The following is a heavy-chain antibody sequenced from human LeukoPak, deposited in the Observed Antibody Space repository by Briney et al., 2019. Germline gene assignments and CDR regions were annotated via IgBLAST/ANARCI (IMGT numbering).Heavy chain of an antibody. CDR3: AREGTYEGAFDI. CDR1: GCTFTSYY. V-gene: IGHV1-2*06. D-gene: IGHD3-3*01. Sequence: ASVKVSCKASGCTFTSYYMHWVRQAPGQGLEWMGRINPNSGGTNYAQKFQGRVTMTRDTSISTAYMELSRLRSDDTAVYYCAREGTYEGAFDIWGQGTMVTVSS. J-gene: IGHJ3*02. CDR2: INPNSGGT.